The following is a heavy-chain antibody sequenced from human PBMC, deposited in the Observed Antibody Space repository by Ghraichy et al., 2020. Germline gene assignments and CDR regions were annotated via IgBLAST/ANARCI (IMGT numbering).Heavy chain of an antibody. J-gene: IGHJ4*02. V-gene: IGHV3-21*01. CDR2: ISSSSSYI. D-gene: IGHD5-18*01. CDR3: ARARGYSYDD. Sequence: GESLNISCAASGFTFSSYSMNWVRQAPGKGLEWVSSISSSSSYIYYADSVKGRFTISRDNAKNSLYLQMNSLRAEDTAVYYCARARGYSYDDWGQGTLVTVSS. CDR1: GFTFSSYS.